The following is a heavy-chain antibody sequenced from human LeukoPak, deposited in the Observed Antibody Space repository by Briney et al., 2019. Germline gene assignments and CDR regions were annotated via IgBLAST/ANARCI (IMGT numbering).Heavy chain of an antibody. CDR1: GGSFSGYY. D-gene: IGHD6-13*01. CDR2: INHSGST. J-gene: IGHJ4*02. V-gene: IGHV4-34*01. Sequence: SETLSLTCAVYGGSFSGYYWSWIRQPPGKGLEWIGEINHSGSTNYNPSLKSQVTISVDTSKNQFSLKLSSVTAADTAVYYCARVAIAAAEGYWGQGTLVTVSS. CDR3: ARVAIAAAEGY.